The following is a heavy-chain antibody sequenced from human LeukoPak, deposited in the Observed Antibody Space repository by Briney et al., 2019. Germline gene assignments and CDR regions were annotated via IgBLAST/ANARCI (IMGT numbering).Heavy chain of an antibody. CDR1: GGSFSGYY. CDR2: ISHREVT. CDR3: ARAPYSSGWYTFDY. V-gene: IGHV4-34*01. Sequence: PSETLSLTCAVYGGSFSGYYWSWIRQPPGKGLEWIGEISHREVTNCNPSLKSRVTMSVDTSKNQFSLKLSSVTAADTAVYYCARAPYSSGWYTFDYWGQGTLVTVSS. D-gene: IGHD6-19*01. J-gene: IGHJ4*02.